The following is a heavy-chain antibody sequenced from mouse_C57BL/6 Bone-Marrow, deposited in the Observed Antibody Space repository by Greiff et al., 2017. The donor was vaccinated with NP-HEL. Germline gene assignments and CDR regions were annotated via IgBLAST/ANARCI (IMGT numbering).Heavy chain of an antibody. J-gene: IGHJ2*01. CDR3: ARYYYGSF. D-gene: IGHD1-1*01. CDR2: ISAGGSYT. CDR1: GFTFSSYA. V-gene: IGHV5-4*01. Sequence: EVQGVESGGGLVKPGGSLKLSCAASGFTFSSYAMPWVRQTPEKRLEWVATISAGGSYTYYPDNVKGRFTISRDNAKNNLYLQMSHLKSEDTAMYYCARYYYGSFWGQGTTLTVSS.